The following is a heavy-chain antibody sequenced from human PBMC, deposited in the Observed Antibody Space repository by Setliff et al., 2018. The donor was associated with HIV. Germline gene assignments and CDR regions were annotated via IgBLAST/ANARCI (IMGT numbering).Heavy chain of an antibody. Sequence: PGGSLRLSCAASGFTVSGNYMNWVRQAPGKGLEWVSGISDSGGSTYYADSVKGRFTISRDNSKNTLNLQMNSLRAEDTAVYYCASGYSSSSPRRDYWGQGTLVTVSS. CDR1: GFTVSGNY. J-gene: IGHJ4*02. V-gene: IGHV3-23*01. D-gene: IGHD6-6*01. CDR3: ASGYSSSSPRRDY. CDR2: ISDSGGST.